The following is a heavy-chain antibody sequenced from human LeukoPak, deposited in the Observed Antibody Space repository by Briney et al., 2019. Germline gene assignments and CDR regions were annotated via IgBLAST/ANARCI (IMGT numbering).Heavy chain of an antibody. CDR1: GGSISSYY. V-gene: IGHV4-4*07. CDR3: ARDRTTVTTWAFDI. CDR2: IYTSGST. D-gene: IGHD4-17*01. J-gene: IGHJ3*02. Sequence: PSETLSLTCTVSGGSISSYYWSWIRQPAGKGLEWIGRIYTSGSTNYNPSLKSRVTMSVDTSKNQFSLKLSSVTAADTAVYYCARDRTTVTTWAFDIWGQGTMVTVSS.